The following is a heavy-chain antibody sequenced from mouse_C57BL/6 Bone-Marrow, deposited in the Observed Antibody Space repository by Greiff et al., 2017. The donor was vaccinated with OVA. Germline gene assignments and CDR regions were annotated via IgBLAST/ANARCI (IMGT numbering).Heavy chain of an antibody. Sequence: QVHVKQSGAELARPGASVKLSCKASGYTFTSYGISWVKQRTGQGLEWIGEIYPRSGNTYYNEKFKGKATLTADKSSSTAYMELRSLTSEDSAVYFCARRWDRAYWGQGTLVTVSA. CDR3: ARRWDRAY. CDR2: IYPRSGNT. V-gene: IGHV1-81*01. CDR1: GYTFTSYG. J-gene: IGHJ3*01. D-gene: IGHD3-3*01.